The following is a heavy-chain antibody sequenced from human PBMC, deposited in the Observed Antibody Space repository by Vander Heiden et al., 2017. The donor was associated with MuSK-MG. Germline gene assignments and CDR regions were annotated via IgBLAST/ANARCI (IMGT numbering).Heavy chain of an antibody. J-gene: IGHJ4*02. Sequence: QVTLKESGPVLVKPTETLRLTCPVSGFSFSDARMGVSWIRQPPGKALEWLAHIFANDEKSYSTSLMSRLTISKDSSKSQVVLIMTNMDPVDTATYYCARRIWRYYFDYWGQGTLVTVSS. CDR1: GFSFSDARMG. D-gene: IGHD3-10*01. CDR2: IFANDEK. V-gene: IGHV2-26*01. CDR3: ARRIWRYYFDY.